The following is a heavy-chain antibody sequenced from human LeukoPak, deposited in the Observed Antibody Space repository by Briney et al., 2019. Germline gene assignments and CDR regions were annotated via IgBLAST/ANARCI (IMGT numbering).Heavy chain of an antibody. CDR2: IYPGDSDT. J-gene: IGHJ4*02. D-gene: IGHD5-12*01. V-gene: IGHV5-51*01. Sequence: KRGESLKISCKGFGSPFTTSWIGWVRQLPGKGLEWMGIIYPGDSDTRYSPSFQGQVTISADKSIRTAYLRWSSLKASDTAMYYCARAGYSGYETDYWGQGTLVTVSS. CDR3: ARAGYSGYETDY. CDR1: GSPFTTSW.